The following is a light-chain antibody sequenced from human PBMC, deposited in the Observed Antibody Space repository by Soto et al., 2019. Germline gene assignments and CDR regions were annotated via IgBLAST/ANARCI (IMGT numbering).Light chain of an antibody. Sequence: QSVLTQPASVSDSPGQSITISCTGTSSDVGGYNYVSWYQQHPGKAPKLMTYEVSNRPSGVPNRFSGSKSGNMASLTISGLQAEDEADYYCSSYTSSSFYVFGTGTKLTVL. CDR2: EVS. J-gene: IGLJ1*01. V-gene: IGLV2-14*01. CDR3: SSYTSSSFYV. CDR1: SSDVGGYNY.